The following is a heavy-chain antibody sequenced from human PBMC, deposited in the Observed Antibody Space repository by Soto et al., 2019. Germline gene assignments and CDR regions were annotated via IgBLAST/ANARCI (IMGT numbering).Heavy chain of an antibody. Sequence: GALRLSCAASGFTFSDYYMSWIRQAPGKGLEWVSYISSSGSTIYYADSVKGRFTISRDNAKNSLYLQMNSLRAEDTAVYYCARDRLGSGYDSPVYGYWGQGTLVTVSS. V-gene: IGHV3-11*01. J-gene: IGHJ4*02. D-gene: IGHD5-12*01. CDR3: ARDRLGSGYDSPVYGY. CDR2: ISSSGSTI. CDR1: GFTFSDYY.